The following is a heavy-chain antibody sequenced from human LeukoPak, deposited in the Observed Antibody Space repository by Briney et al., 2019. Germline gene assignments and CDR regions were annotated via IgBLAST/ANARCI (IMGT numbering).Heavy chain of an antibody. CDR2: ISGSGGST. V-gene: IGHV3-23*01. J-gene: IGHJ4*02. CDR3: ARDTARYGSGIEY. CDR1: GFTFSSYA. D-gene: IGHD3-10*01. Sequence: LSGGSLRLSCAASGFTFSSYAMSWVRQAPGKGLEWVSGISGSGGSTYYADSEKGRFTISRDNSKNTLYLQMNSLRAEDTAVYYCARDTARYGSGIEYWGQGTLVTVSS.